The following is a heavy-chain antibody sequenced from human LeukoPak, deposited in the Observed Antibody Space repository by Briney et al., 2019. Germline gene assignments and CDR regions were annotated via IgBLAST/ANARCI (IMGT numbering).Heavy chain of an antibody. D-gene: IGHD2-2*01. CDR3: AQWFGTSCFDFDY. V-gene: IGHV3-21*01. Sequence: GGSLRLSCATSGLTFSIYNMHWVRQAPGKGLEWVSSISSSSSYIYYADSVKGRFTISRDNDKNSLYLQMNSLRAEDTAVYYCAQWFGTSCFDFDYWGQGTLVTVSS. CDR1: GLTFSIYN. J-gene: IGHJ4*02. CDR2: ISSSSSYI.